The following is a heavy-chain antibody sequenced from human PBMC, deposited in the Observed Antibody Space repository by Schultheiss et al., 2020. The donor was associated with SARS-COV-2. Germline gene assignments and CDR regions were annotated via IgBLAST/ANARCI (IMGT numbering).Heavy chain of an antibody. CDR2: ISHDGYTK. V-gene: IGHV3-30*15. Sequence: GGSLRLSCAASGFTFSTYTMHWVRQAPGKGLEWVAIISHDGYTKYYADSVKGRFTISRDNSKNTVYLQMSSLRAEDTAVYYCARGGGGYSYALDYWGQGALVTGS. CDR3: ARGGGGYSYALDY. J-gene: IGHJ4*02. D-gene: IGHD5-18*01. CDR1: GFTFSTYT.